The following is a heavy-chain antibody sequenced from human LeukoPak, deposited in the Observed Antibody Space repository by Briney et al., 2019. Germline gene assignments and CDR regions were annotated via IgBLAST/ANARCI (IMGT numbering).Heavy chain of an antibody. D-gene: IGHD1-26*01. CDR1: GGSISSYY. CDR3: ARYIVSYPHDAFDI. CDR2: IYYSGST. J-gene: IGHJ3*02. V-gene: IGHV4-59*01. Sequence: PSETLSLTCTVSGGSISSYYWSWIRQPPGKGLEWIGCIYYSGSTNYNPSFKSRVTISVDTSKNQFSLKLSSVTAADTAFYYCARYIVSYPHDAFDIWGQGTMVTVSS.